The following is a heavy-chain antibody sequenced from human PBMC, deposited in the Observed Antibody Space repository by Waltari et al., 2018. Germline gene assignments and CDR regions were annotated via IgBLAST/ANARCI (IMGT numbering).Heavy chain of an antibody. V-gene: IGHV3-74*01. CDR2: INTDGSIT. D-gene: IGHD6-25*01. Sequence: QLVASGGRLVQPGAALRLSCAASGSTISNYWMHWVRQARGKGLVSVSHINTDGSITNYADSVKGRFTISRDNAKNTLFLQMNSLRAEDTAVYYCVLYSSEFLGDCWGQGTLVTVSS. J-gene: IGHJ4*02. CDR3: VLYSSEFLGDC. CDR1: GSTISNYW.